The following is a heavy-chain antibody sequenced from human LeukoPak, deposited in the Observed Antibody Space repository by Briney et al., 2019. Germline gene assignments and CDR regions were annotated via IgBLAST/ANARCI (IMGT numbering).Heavy chain of an antibody. Sequence: GGSLRLSCAASGFTVSSNYMSWVRQAPGKGLEWVSVIYSGGSTYYADSVKGRFTISRNNSKNTLYLQMNSLRAEGTAVYYCARDRVGATRYYGMDVWGQGTTVTVSS. V-gene: IGHV3-53*01. CDR3: ARDRVGATRYYGMDV. J-gene: IGHJ6*02. CDR2: IYSGGST. D-gene: IGHD1-26*01. CDR1: GFTVSSNY.